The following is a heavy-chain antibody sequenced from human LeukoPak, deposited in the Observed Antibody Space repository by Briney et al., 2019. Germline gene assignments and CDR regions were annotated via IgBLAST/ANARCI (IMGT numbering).Heavy chain of an antibody. CDR2: IYYSGST. Sequence: SETLSLTCTVSGGSISSSSYYWGWIRQPPGKGLEWIGSIYYSGSTYYNPSLKSRVTISVDTSKNQFSLRLSSVTAADTAVYYCARDRGYIDGRQIDYWGQGTLVTVSS. J-gene: IGHJ4*02. CDR1: GGSISSSSYY. V-gene: IGHV4-39*07. D-gene: IGHD6-13*01. CDR3: ARDRGYIDGRQIDY.